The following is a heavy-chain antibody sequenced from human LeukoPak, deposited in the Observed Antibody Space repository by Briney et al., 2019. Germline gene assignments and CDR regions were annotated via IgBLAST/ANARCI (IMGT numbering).Heavy chain of an antibody. J-gene: IGHJ3*02. CDR2: VNRDGSET. CDR3: AKVDTAMVNDAFDI. CDR1: GFALSSHW. D-gene: IGHD5-18*01. V-gene: IGHV3-7*03. Sequence: GGSLRLSCAASGFALSSHWMTWVRQVPGRGPEWVANVNRDGSETYYLDSVKGRFTISKDNAKNSLYLQMNSLRAEDAALYHCAKVDTAMVNDAFDIWGQGTMVTVSS.